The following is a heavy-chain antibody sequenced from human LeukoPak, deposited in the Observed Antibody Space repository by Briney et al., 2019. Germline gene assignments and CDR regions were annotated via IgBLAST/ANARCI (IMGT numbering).Heavy chain of an antibody. CDR3: ARDRDRGAAAGRDY. D-gene: IGHD6-13*01. J-gene: IGHJ4*02. Sequence: GGSLRLSCAASGFTFSSYEMNWVRQAPGKGLEWVSYISGSGSTIYYADSVKGRFTISRDNAKNSLYLQMNSLRAEDTVVYYCARDRDRGAAAGRDYWGQGTLVTVSS. CDR1: GFTFSSYE. CDR2: ISGSGSTI. V-gene: IGHV3-48*03.